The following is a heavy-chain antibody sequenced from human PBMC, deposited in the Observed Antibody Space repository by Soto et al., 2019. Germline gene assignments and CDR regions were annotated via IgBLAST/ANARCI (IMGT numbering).Heavy chain of an antibody. D-gene: IGHD6-6*01. CDR3: ARVYRFSSSSSFDY. Sequence: ASVKVSCKASGYTFTSYGISWVRQAPGQGLEWMGWISAYNGNTNYAQKLQGRVTMTTDTSTSTAYMELRSLRSDDTAVYYCARVYRFSSSSSFDYWGQGTLVTVSS. J-gene: IGHJ4*02. CDR2: ISAYNGNT. CDR1: GYTFTSYG. V-gene: IGHV1-18*01.